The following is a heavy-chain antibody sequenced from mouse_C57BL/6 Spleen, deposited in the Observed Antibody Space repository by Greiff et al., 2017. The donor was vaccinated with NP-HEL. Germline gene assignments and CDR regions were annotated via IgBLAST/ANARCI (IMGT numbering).Heavy chain of an antibody. CDR1: GYTFTDYN. D-gene: IGHD2-5*01. V-gene: IGHV1-22*01. Sequence: EVQLQQSGPELVKPGASVKMSCKASGYTFTDYNMHWVKQSHGKSLEWIGYINPNNGGTSYNQKFKGKATLTVNKSSSTAYMELRSLTSEDSAVYYCARDYSKSLGLAYWGQGTLVTVSA. CDR2: INPNNGGT. J-gene: IGHJ3*01. CDR3: ARDYSKSLGLAY.